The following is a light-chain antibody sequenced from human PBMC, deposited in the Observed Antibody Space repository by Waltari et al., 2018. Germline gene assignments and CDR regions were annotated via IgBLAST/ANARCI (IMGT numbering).Light chain of an antibody. J-gene: IGLJ1*01. Sequence: QSVLTQPPSASGTPGQRVTISCSGSSSNSGRKTVSWYHQLPGTAPKLRIYGDDQRPSGVPDRFSASKSGTSASLSISNLQSEDEADYYCGAWDDSLNGYVFGSGTKVNVL. V-gene: IGLV1-44*01. CDR3: GAWDDSLNGYV. CDR1: SSNSGRKT. CDR2: GDD.